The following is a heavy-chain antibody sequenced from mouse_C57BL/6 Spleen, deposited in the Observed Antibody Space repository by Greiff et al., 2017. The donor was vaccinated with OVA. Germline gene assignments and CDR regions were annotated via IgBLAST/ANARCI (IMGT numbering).Heavy chain of an antibody. V-gene: IGHV1-54*01. CDR3: ARSGPYAMDY. D-gene: IGHD3-2*02. Sequence: VQLQQSGAELVRPGTSVKVSCKASGYAFTNYLIEWVKQRPGQGLEWIGVINPGSGGTNYNEKFKGTATLTADKSSSTDYMQLSSLTSEYSAVYFGARSGPYAMDYWGQGTSVTVSS. J-gene: IGHJ4*01. CDR1: GYAFTNYL. CDR2: INPGSGGT.